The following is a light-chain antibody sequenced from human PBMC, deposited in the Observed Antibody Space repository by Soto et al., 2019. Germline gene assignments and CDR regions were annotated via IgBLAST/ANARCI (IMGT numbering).Light chain of an antibody. V-gene: IGLV1-40*01. CDR3: SSYTSTYTWV. CDR1: GSNIGAGYD. J-gene: IGLJ3*02. CDR2: GNS. Sequence: QSVLTQPPSVSGAPGQRVTISCTGSGSNIGAGYDVHWYQQLPGTAPKLLIYGNSHRPSGVPDRFSGSKSGNAASLTISGLQAEDEADYYCSSYTSTYTWVFGGGTKVTVL.